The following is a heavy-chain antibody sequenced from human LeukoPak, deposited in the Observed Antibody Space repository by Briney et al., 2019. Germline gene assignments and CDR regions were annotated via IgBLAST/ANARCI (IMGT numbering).Heavy chain of an antibody. CDR2: ISWNSGSI. J-gene: IGHJ2*01. Sequence: GGSLRLSCAASGFTFDDYAMHWVRQAPGKGLEWVSGISWNSGSIGYADSVKGRFTISRDNAKNSLYLQMNSLRAEDTALYYCAKGRNSHWYFDLWGRGTLVTVSS. CDR3: AKGRNSHWYFDL. V-gene: IGHV3-9*01. D-gene: IGHD1-7*01. CDR1: GFTFDDYA.